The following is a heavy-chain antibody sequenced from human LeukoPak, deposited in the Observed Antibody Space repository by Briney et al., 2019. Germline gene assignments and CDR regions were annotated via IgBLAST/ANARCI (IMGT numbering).Heavy chain of an antibody. Sequence: GGSLRLSCAASGFTFSSYAMSWVRQALGKGLEWVSAISGSGGSTYYADSVKGRFTIPRDNSKNTLYLQMNSLRAEDTAVYYCAKGYYYDSSGFLYFDYWGQGTLVTVSS. D-gene: IGHD3-22*01. J-gene: IGHJ4*02. CDR2: ISGSGGST. CDR1: GFTFSSYA. CDR3: AKGYYYDSSGFLYFDY. V-gene: IGHV3-23*01.